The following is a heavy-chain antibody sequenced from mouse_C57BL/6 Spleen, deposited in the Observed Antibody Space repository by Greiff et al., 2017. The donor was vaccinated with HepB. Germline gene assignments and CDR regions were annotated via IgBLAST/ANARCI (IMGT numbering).Heavy chain of an antibody. CDR3: ARRLGKGGYFDV. CDR2: IYPGNGDT. V-gene: IGHV1-12*01. J-gene: IGHJ1*03. Sequence: QVQLKQSGAELVRPGASVKMSCQASGYTFTSYNMHWVKQTPRQGLEWIGAIYPGNGDTSYNQKFKGKATLTVDKSSSTAYMQLSSLTSEDSAVYFCARRLGKGGYFDVWGTGTTVTVSS. D-gene: IGHD1-3*01. CDR1: GYTFTSYN.